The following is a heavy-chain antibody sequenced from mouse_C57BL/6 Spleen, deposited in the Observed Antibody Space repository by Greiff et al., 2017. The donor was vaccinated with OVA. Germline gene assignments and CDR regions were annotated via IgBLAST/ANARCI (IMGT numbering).Heavy chain of an antibody. V-gene: IGHV2-2*01. CDR3: AREGLQGYFDV. J-gene: IGHJ1*03. Sequence: QVQLTASGPGLVQPSQSLSITCTVSGFSLTSYGVHWVRQSPGKGLEWLGVIWCGGSTDYNAAFISRLSISKDNSKSQVFFKMNSLQADDTAIYYCAREGLQGYFDVWGTGTTVTVSS. CDR2: IWCGGST. CDR1: GFSLTSYG. D-gene: IGHD2-13*01.